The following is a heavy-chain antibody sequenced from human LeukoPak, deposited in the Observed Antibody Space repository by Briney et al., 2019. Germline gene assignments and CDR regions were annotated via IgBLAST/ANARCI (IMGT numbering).Heavy chain of an antibody. Sequence: SETLFLTCTVSGGSISSYYWSWIRQPAGKGLEWIGRIYTSGSTNYNPSLKSRVTMSVDTSKNQFSLKLSSVTAADTAVYYCARDPRRRSRYCSSTSCSYYFDYWGQGTLVTVSS. CDR2: IYTSGST. J-gene: IGHJ4*02. CDR1: GGSISSYY. CDR3: ARDPRRRSRYCSSTSCSYYFDY. V-gene: IGHV4-4*07. D-gene: IGHD2-2*01.